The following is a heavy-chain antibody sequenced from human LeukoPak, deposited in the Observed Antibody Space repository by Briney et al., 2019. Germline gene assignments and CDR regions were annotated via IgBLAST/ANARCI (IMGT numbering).Heavy chain of an antibody. Sequence: ASVTVSCKASGYAFTTSDINWVRQATGQGLEWMGWMSPYGGNTRYAQKFQARITMTRNTSASTAYMELSSLTSEDTAVYYCARGGSFGLKANLDSWGQGTLVTVSS. CDR1: GYAFTTSD. CDR3: ARGGSFGLKANLDS. CDR2: MSPYGGNT. J-gene: IGHJ4*02. D-gene: IGHD3/OR15-3a*01. V-gene: IGHV1-8*01.